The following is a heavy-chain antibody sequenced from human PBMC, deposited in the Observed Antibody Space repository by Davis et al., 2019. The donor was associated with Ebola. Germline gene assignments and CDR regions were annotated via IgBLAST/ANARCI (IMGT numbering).Heavy chain of an antibody. D-gene: IGHD3-3*01. Sequence: GESLKISCAASGFTFGNYWMQWVRQAPGEGLVWVSRIDADGSVTNYADSVKGRFTISRDNAKNSLYLQMNSLRAEDTAVYYCARVVGIYYDFWSGPKSPYYFDYWGQGTLVTVSS. CDR1: GFTFGNYW. CDR3: ARVVGIYYDFWSGPKSPYYFDY. V-gene: IGHV3-74*01. CDR2: IDADGSVT. J-gene: IGHJ4*02.